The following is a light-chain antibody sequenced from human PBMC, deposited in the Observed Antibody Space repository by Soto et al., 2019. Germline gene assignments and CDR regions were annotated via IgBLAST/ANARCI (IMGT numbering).Light chain of an antibody. CDR3: QKYGSSPSYT. Sequence: EIVLTQSPGTLSLSPGERATLSCRASQSVSSSYLAWYQQKPGKAHRLLIYGASSRATGIPDRFSGSGSGTDFTLTISRLEPEDFAVYYCQKYGSSPSYTFGQGTKLEIK. CDR1: QSVSSSY. V-gene: IGKV3-20*01. J-gene: IGKJ2*01. CDR2: GAS.